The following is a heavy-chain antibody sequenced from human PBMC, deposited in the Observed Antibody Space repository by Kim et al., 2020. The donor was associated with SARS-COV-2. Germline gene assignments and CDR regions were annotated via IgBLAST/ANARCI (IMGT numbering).Heavy chain of an antibody. J-gene: IGHJ4*02. CDR3: AKDLVGATQFPGGY. CDR2: ISGSGGST. D-gene: IGHD1-26*01. V-gene: IGHV3-23*01. Sequence: GGSLRLSCAASGFTFSSYAMSWVRQAPGKGLEWVSAISGSGGSTYYADSVKGRFTISRDNSKNTLYLQMNSLRAEDTAVYYCAKDLVGATQFPGGYWGQGTLVTVSS. CDR1: GFTFSSYA.